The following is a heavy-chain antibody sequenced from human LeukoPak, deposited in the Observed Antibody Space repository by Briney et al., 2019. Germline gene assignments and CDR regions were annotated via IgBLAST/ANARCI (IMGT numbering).Heavy chain of an antibody. V-gene: IGHV4-59*01. J-gene: IGHJ5*02. D-gene: IGHD3-10*01. Sequence: SETLSLTCTVSGGSISSYYWSWIRQPPGKGLEWIGYIYYSGSTNYNPSLKSRVTISVDTSKNQFSLKLSSVTAADTAVYYCAREGQGYYYGSGTAGNWFDPWGQGTLVTVSS. CDR3: AREGQGYYYGSGTAGNWFDP. CDR1: GGSISSYY. CDR2: IYYSGST.